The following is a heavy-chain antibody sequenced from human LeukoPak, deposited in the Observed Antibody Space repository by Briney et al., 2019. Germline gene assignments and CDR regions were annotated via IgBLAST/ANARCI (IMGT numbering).Heavy chain of an antibody. D-gene: IGHD3-10*01. V-gene: IGHV3-21*01. Sequence: PGGSLRLSCAASGFTFSSYSMNWVRQAPGKGPEWVSSISSSSSYIYYADSVKGRFTISRDNAKNSLYLQMNSLRAEDTAVYYCAKDRTGFGAFDIWGQGTMVTVSS. CDR2: ISSSSSYI. CDR1: GFTFSSYS. J-gene: IGHJ3*02. CDR3: AKDRTGFGAFDI.